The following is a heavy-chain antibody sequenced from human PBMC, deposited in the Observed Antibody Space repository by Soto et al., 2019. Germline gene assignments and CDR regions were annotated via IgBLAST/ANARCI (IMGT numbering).Heavy chain of an antibody. D-gene: IGHD2-8*01. CDR3: ARRYAGNFDY. CDR1: GGSISSGDYY. V-gene: IGHV4-30-4*02. J-gene: IGHJ4*02. Sequence: SETLSLTCTVSGGSISSGDYYWSWIRQPPGKGLEWIGYISYSGSTYYNPSLKSRLTISVDTSKNQFSLKLSSVTAADTAVYYCARRYAGNFDYWGQGTLVTVSS. CDR2: ISYSGST.